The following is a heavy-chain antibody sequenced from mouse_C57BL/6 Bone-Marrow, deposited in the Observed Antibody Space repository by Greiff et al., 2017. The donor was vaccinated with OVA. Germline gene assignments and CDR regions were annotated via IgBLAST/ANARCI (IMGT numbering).Heavy chain of an antibody. Sequence: QVQLQQSGAELVKPGASVKLSCKASGYTFTEYTIHWVKQRSGQGLEWIGWFYPGSGSIKYNETFKDKATLTADKSSSTVYMELSRLTSEDSAVYVCARHPLYYYGSSYDYAMDYWGQGTSVTVSS. CDR1: GYTFTEYT. CDR3: ARHPLYYYGSSYDYAMDY. CDR2: FYPGSGSI. J-gene: IGHJ4*01. D-gene: IGHD1-1*01. V-gene: IGHV1-62-2*01.